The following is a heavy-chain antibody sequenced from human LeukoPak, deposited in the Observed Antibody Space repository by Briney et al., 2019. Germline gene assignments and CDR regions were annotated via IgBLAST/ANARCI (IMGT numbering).Heavy chain of an antibody. CDR3: ARAGGGPTTLYWYFDL. CDR2: ISAYNGNT. D-gene: IGHD1-7*01. Sequence: ASVKVSCKASGYTFTSYGISWVRQAPGQGLEWMGWISAYNGNTNYAQKLQGRVTMTTDTSTSTAYMELRSLRAEDTAVYYCARAGGGPTTLYWYFDLWGRGTLVTVSS. V-gene: IGHV1-18*01. CDR1: GYTFTSYG. J-gene: IGHJ2*01.